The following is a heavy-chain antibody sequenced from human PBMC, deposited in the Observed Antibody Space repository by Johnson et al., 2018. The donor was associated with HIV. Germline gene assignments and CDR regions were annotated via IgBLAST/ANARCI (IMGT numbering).Heavy chain of an antibody. CDR1: GFTFSTYA. J-gene: IGHJ3*02. CDR3: AKTPRGHAFDI. D-gene: IGHD2-15*01. CDR2: IIGSGDST. V-gene: IGHV3-23*04. Sequence: VQLVESGGGLVQPGGSLRLSCAASGFTFSTYAMAWVRQAPGQGLEWVSTIIGSGDSTSYADSVWGRFTISRDNSKNTLYLQMNSLRAEDTAVYYCAKTPRGHAFDIWGQGTMVTVSS.